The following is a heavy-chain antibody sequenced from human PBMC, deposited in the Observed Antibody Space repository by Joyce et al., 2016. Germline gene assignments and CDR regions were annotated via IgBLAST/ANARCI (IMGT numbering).Heavy chain of an antibody. V-gene: IGHV3-30*04. Sequence: QEQLEESGGGVVQPGTSLRLSCTASGSIFSGYAMNWVRQAPGKGLEWVAIISYDGPNKFYADSVRGRFTISRDNYKNTLSLQMNSLTIEDAGVYYCARRSGIPAGRRPGAFDMWGQGTVVTVSS. CDR3: ARRSGIPAGRRPGAFDM. J-gene: IGHJ3*02. CDR1: GSIFSGYA. CDR2: ISYDGPNK. D-gene: IGHD6-13*01.